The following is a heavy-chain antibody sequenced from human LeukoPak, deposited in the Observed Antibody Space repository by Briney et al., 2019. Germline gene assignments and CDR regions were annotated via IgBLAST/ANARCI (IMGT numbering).Heavy chain of an antibody. Sequence: GGSLRLSCVASGFSFSSYSMNWVRQAPGKGLEWVSSISTSSSTYIYYADSVKGRFTISRDNAKNTLYLQMNSLRAEDTAVYYCARYDSNAGYWGQGTLVTVSS. CDR2: ISTSSSTYI. D-gene: IGHD3-22*01. CDR1: GFSFSSYS. V-gene: IGHV3-21*01. J-gene: IGHJ4*02. CDR3: ARYDSNAGY.